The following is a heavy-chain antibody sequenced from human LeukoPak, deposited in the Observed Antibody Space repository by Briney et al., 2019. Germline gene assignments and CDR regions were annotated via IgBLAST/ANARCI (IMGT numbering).Heavy chain of an antibody. J-gene: IGHJ5*02. D-gene: IGHD2/OR15-2a*01. Sequence: GGSLRLSCAASGFIFSSYGMSWVRQAPGKGLEWVSGIEYSGGSAYYADSVKGRFTISRDNAKNSLYLQMKSLRAEDTAVYYCARGKTSQNIVTRKTYNWFDPWGQGTLVTVSS. CDR1: GFIFSSYG. V-gene: IGHV3-23*01. CDR2: IEYSGGSA. CDR3: ARGKTSQNIVTRKTYNWFDP.